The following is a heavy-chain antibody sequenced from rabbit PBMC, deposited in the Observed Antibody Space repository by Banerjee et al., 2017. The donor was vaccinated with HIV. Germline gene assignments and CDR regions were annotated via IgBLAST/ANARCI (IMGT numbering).Heavy chain of an antibody. CDR2: IYVGSTGGT. Sequence: QSLEESGGDLVKPGASLTLTCTASGIDFSSYYYMYWVRQAPGKGLEWIACIYVGSTGGTYYATWAKGRFTITRSTSLNTVTLQLNSLTGADTATYFCARGDDGSSGSNLWGPGTLVTVS. CDR1: GIDFSSYYY. V-gene: IGHV1S40*01. CDR3: ARGDDGSSGSNL. D-gene: IGHD1-1*01. J-gene: IGHJ4*01.